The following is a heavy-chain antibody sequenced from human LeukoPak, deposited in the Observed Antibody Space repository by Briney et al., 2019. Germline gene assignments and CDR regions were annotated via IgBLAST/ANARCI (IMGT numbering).Heavy chain of an antibody. J-gene: IGHJ4*02. CDR3: ARVSYYYGSGSYYNVN. D-gene: IGHD3-10*01. Sequence: SSETLSLTCTVSGGSISSGSYYWSWIRQPAGKGLEWIGRIYTSGSTNYNPSLKSRVTISVDTSKNQFSLKLSSVTAADTAVYYCARVSYYYGSGSYYNVNWGQGTLVTVSS. CDR1: GGSISSGSYY. CDR2: IYTSGST. V-gene: IGHV4-61*02.